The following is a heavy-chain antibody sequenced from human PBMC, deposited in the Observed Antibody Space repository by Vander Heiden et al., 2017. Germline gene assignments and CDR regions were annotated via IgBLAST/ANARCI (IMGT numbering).Heavy chain of an antibody. J-gene: IGHJ4*02. D-gene: IGHD1-26*01. CDR3: AKDFDYNHSGELMDY. CDR2: ISWNGGGT. V-gene: IGHV3-9*01. CDR1: GFTFNDYA. Sequence: ELQLVESGGGLVQPGRSLRLSCAASGFTFNDYAMHWVRQSPGKGLEWVSGISWNGGGTDYADSVKGRVTISRDNARNALYLQMNSLTVEDSALYYCAKDFDYNHSGELMDYWGLGTLVTVSS.